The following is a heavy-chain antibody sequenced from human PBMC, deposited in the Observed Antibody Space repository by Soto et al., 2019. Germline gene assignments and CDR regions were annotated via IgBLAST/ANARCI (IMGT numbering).Heavy chain of an antibody. D-gene: IGHD3-10*01. Sequence: QVQLQESGPGLVKPSETLSLTCTVSGVSISGYYWSWFRQSPGKGLEWIGYIYYTGSASYSPSLRSRVTMSVDTSKNQFPLELNSVTAADTAVYYCARHYNSGTYPLDHWGHGTLVTVSS. J-gene: IGHJ1*01. CDR2: IYYTGSA. V-gene: IGHV4-59*08. CDR1: GVSISGYY. CDR3: ARHYNSGTYPLDH.